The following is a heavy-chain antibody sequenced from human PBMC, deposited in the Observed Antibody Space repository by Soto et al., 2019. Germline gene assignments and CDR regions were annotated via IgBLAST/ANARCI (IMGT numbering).Heavy chain of an antibody. J-gene: IGHJ4*02. CDR3: AHAYGGRSLY. CDR1: GFSLTTDRVG. Sequence: QITLKESGPTLVKPTQTLTLTCTFSGFSLTTDRVGVGWIRQPPGDALEWLAVIYWDDSKTYRPSLESRLTITKDTSKNQVALTMTNMASMDTATYYCAHAYGGRSLYWGQGTLVTVSS. D-gene: IGHD1-26*01. V-gene: IGHV2-5*02. CDR2: IYWDDSK.